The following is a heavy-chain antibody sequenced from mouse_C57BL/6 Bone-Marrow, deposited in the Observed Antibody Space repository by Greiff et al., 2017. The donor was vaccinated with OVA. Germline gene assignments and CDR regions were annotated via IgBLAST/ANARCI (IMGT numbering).Heavy chain of an antibody. D-gene: IGHD2-1*01. Sequence: EVHLVESGGGLVQPGGSLKLSCAASGFTFSDYYMYWVRQTPEKRLEWVAYISNGGGSTYYPDTVKGRFTISRDNAKNTLYLQMSRLKSEDTAMYYCARHGLYGNYFDYWGQGTTLTVSS. V-gene: IGHV5-12*01. CDR2: ISNGGGST. CDR1: GFTFSDYY. CDR3: ARHGLYGNYFDY. J-gene: IGHJ2*01.